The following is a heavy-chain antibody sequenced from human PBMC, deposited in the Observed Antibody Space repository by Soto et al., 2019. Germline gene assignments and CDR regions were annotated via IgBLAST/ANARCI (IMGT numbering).Heavy chain of an antibody. V-gene: IGHV3-23*01. J-gene: IGHJ6*02. Sequence: PGGALRLSCAASGFTVGSHAMSWVRQAPGKGLEWVSSISGSGDGTYYGDSVKGRFTISRDSSSSTLYLQMDNLRGEDTVVYFCTRSRRSILMVYGFGGMDVWGQGTTVTVSS. CDR3: TRSRRSILMVYGFGGMDV. CDR1: GFTVGSHA. D-gene: IGHD2-8*01. CDR2: ISGSGDGT.